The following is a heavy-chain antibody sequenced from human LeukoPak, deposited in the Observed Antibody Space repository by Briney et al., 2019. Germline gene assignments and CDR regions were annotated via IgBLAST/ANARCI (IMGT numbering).Heavy chain of an antibody. J-gene: IGHJ3*01. Sequence: GASVKVSCKASGGTFISYAISWVGQAPGQGREGMGGIIPIFRTANYAQNFQGRVTITTDESTTTAYMELTSLRSEDTAVYYCARQGCRVPAAIYAFDLCGQGTMVTVSS. CDR3: ARQGCRVPAAIYAFDL. CDR2: IIPIFRTA. D-gene: IGHD2-2*01. CDR1: GGTFISYA. V-gene: IGHV1-69*05.